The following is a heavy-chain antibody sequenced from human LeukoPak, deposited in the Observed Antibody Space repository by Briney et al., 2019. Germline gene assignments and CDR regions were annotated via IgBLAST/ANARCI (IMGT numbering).Heavy chain of an antibody. CDR2: IYYSGST. V-gene: IGHV4-59*08. Sequence: PSETLSLTCTVSGGSISSYYWSWIRQPPGKGLEWIGNIYYSGSTNYNPSLMSRLTISVDPSKNQFSLRLNSVTAADTAVYYCARAGSVAGTHWFDPWGQGTLVTVSS. J-gene: IGHJ5*02. CDR1: GGSISSYY. D-gene: IGHD6-19*01. CDR3: ARAGSVAGTHWFDP.